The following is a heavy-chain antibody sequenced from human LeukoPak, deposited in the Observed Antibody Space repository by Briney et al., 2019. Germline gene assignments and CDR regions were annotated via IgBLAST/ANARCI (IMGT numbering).Heavy chain of an antibody. CDR2: LNWNGGST. CDR3: AKSASSWPLYYFDS. Sequence: GGSLRLSCAASGFIFDDYGMGWVRQAPGKGLEWVSRLNWNGGSTGSADSVKGRFIISRDNAKNCLYLQMNSLRAEDTALYYCAKSASSWPLYYFDSRGQGTLVTVSS. J-gene: IGHJ4*02. D-gene: IGHD6-13*01. CDR1: GFIFDDYG. V-gene: IGHV3-20*04.